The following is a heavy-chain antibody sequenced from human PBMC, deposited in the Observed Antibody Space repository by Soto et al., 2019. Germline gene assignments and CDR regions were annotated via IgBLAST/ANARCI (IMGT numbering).Heavy chain of an antibody. Sequence: ASVKVSCKASGGTFSNYAFSWVRQAPGQGPEWMGGIIPIFGTPNFAQKFQARLTITADESTSTAYMELSSLRSEDTAVYYCARGGDMEAAVANSQYYYGMDFWGQGTTVTVSS. V-gene: IGHV1-69*13. J-gene: IGHJ6*02. CDR2: IIPIFGTP. D-gene: IGHD6-13*01. CDR1: GGTFSNYA. CDR3: ARGGDMEAAVANSQYYYGMDF.